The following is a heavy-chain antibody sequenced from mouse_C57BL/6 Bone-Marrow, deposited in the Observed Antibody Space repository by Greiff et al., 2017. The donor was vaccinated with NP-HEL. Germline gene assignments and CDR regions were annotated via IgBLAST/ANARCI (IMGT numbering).Heavy chain of an antibody. Sequence: VQLVESGPGLVQPSQSLSITCTVSGFSLTSYGVHWVRQSPGQGLEWLGVIWRGGSTDYNAAFMSRLSITKDNSKGKVFIKMNSLQADDTAIYSCAKRAIYYYGSSYGNARDYWGQGTSVTVSS. J-gene: IGHJ4*01. CDR2: IWRGGST. CDR1: GFSLTSYG. V-gene: IGHV2-5*01. D-gene: IGHD1-1*01. CDR3: AKRAIYYYGSSYGNARDY.